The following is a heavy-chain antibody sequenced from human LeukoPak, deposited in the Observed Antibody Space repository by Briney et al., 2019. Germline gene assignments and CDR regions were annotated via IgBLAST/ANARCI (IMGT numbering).Heavy chain of an antibody. D-gene: IGHD3-22*01. CDR1: GGSFSGYY. Sequence: SETLSLTCAVYGGSFSGYYWSWIRQPPGKGLEWIGEINHSGSTNYNPSLKSRVTISVDTSKNQFSLKLSYVTAADTAVYYCARGGGTYYYDSSGYYHPYWGQGTLVTVSS. J-gene: IGHJ4*02. V-gene: IGHV4-34*01. CDR3: ARGGGTYYYDSSGYYHPY. CDR2: INHSGST.